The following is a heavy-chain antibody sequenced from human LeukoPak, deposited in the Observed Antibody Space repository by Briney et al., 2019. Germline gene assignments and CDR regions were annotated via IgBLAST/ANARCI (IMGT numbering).Heavy chain of an antibody. Sequence: GGSLRLSCAASGFTFSSYAMSWVRQAPGKGLEWVSDISGSGGSTYYADSVKGRSTISRDNSKNTLYLQMNSLRAEDTAVYYCAKSIVVVITTYYFDYWGQGTLVTVSS. J-gene: IGHJ4*02. D-gene: IGHD3-22*01. CDR2: ISGSGGST. CDR1: GFTFSSYA. V-gene: IGHV3-23*01. CDR3: AKSIVVVITTYYFDY.